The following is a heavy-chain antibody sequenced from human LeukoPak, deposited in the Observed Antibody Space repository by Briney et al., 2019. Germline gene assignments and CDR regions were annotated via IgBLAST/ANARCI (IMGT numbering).Heavy chain of an antibody. J-gene: IGHJ4*02. V-gene: IGHV3-23*01. D-gene: IGHD5-12*01. Sequence: GGSLRLSCAASGFTFSSYSMNWVRQSPGKGLEWVSGISGSADQIYYLDSANGRFSISRDNSKNTVYLQMLSLTVDDTAVYYCAKGGASGYDSPFDFWGRGTQVTVSS. CDR1: GFTFSSYS. CDR2: ISGSADQI. CDR3: AKGGASGYDSPFDF.